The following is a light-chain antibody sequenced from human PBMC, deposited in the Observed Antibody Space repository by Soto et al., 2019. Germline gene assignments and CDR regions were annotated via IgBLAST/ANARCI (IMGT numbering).Light chain of an antibody. CDR2: GAS. Sequence: EIVMTQSPATLSVSPGERATLSCRASQSVSSNLAWYQQKPGQAPRLLIYGASTRATGIPARFSGSGSGKEFTLTISSLQSEEFAVYYCQQYNNWPPGTFGPGTKVDIK. CDR3: QQYNNWPPGT. CDR1: QSVSSN. V-gene: IGKV3-15*01. J-gene: IGKJ3*01.